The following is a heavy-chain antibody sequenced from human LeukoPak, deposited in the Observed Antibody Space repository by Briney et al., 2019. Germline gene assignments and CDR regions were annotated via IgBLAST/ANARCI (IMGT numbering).Heavy chain of an antibody. V-gene: IGHV4-34*01. CDR1: GGSFSGYY. CDR2: INHSGST. CDR3: ARGWQQLPPPNWFDP. J-gene: IGHJ5*02. D-gene: IGHD6-13*01. Sequence: SETLSLTCAVYGGSFSGYYWSWIRQPPGKGLEWIGEINHSGSTNYNPSLKSRVTISVDTSKNQFSLKLSSVTAADTAVYYCARGWQQLPPPNWFDPWGQGTLVTVSS.